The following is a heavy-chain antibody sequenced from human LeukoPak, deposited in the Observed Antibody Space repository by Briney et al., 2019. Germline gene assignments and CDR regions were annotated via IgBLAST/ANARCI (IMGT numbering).Heavy chain of an antibody. CDR3: ARLSRRDIVVVPAAPGPDY. CDR1: GGSISSSSYY. D-gene: IGHD2-2*01. CDR2: IYYSGST. Sequence: SETLSLTCTVSGGSISSSSYYWGWIRQPPGKGLEWIGSIYYSGSTYYNPSLKSRVTISVHTSKNQFSLKLSSVTAADTAVYYCARLSRRDIVVVPAAPGPDYWGQGTLVTVSS. V-gene: IGHV4-39*01. J-gene: IGHJ4*02.